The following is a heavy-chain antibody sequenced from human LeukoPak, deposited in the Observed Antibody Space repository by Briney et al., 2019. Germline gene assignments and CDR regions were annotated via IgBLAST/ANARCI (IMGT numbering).Heavy chain of an antibody. CDR1: GGSIGSYY. CDR3: ASTDFWSGYYTPAFDY. Sequence: SETLSLTCTVSGGSIGSYYWSWIRQPPGKGLEWIGYIYYSGSTNYNPSLKSRVTISVDTSKNQFSLKLSSVTAADTAVYYCASTDFWSGYYTPAFDYWGQGTLVTVSS. J-gene: IGHJ4*02. D-gene: IGHD3-3*01. CDR2: IYYSGST. V-gene: IGHV4-59*08.